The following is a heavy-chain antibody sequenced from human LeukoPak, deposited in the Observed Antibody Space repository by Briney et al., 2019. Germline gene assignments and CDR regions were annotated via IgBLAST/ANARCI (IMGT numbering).Heavy chain of an antibody. CDR3: ARGGAAAGVFDY. V-gene: IGHV4-59*01. CDR2: IYYSGST. Sequence: PSETLSLTCTVSGGSISSYYWSWIRQPPWKGLEWIGYIYYSGSTNYNPSLKSRVTISVDTSKNQFSLKLSSVTAADTAVYYCARGGAAAGVFDYWGQGTLVTVSS. CDR1: GGSISSYY. J-gene: IGHJ4*02. D-gene: IGHD6-13*01.